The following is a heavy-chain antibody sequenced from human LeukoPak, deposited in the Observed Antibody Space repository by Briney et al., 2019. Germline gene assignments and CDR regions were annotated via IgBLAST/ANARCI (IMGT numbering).Heavy chain of an antibody. CDR2: INPNSGGT. V-gene: IGHV1-2*02. CDR3: ARGPMYYYDSIGYNRFDP. J-gene: IGHJ5*02. CDR1: GYTFTGYY. D-gene: IGHD3-22*01. Sequence: GASVKVSCKASGYTFTGYYMHWVRQAPGQGLEWMGWINPNSGGTNYAQKFQGRVTMTRDTSISTAYMELSRLRSDDTAVYYCARGPMYYYDSIGYNRFDPWGQGTLVTVSS.